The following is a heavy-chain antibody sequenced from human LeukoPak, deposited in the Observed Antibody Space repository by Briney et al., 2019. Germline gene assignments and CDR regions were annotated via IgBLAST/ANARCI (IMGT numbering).Heavy chain of an antibody. V-gene: IGHV4-39*07. J-gene: IGHJ4*02. Sequence: PSETLSLTCTVSGGSISSNGYYWAWFRQPPGKGLEWIGSIYYSGGTYYNPSLKSRVTISVDTSKNQFSLKLSSVTAADTAVYYCARGVIEYSSSDHPRYFDYWGQGTLVTVSS. D-gene: IGHD6-6*01. CDR3: ARGVIEYSSSDHPRYFDY. CDR2: IYYSGGT. CDR1: GGSISSNGYY.